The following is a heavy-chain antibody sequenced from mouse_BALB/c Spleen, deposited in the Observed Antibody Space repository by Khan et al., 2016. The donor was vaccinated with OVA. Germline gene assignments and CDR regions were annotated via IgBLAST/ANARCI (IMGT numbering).Heavy chain of an antibody. V-gene: IGHV1-7*01. CDR3: ARRGLLWDFDY. CDR1: GYTFINYW. J-gene: IGHJ2*01. Sequence: QVQLQQSGAELAKPGASVKMSCKASGYTFINYWILWVKQRPGRGLEWIGYINPSTGYTEYNQNFKEKATLTADKSSSTAYMQLSSLTAEDSAVYYCARRGLLWDFDYWDQGTTLTVSS. D-gene: IGHD2-1*01. CDR2: INPSTGYT.